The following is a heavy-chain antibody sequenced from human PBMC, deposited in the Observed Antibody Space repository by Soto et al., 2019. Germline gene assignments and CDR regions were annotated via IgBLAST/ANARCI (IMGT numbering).Heavy chain of an antibody. Sequence: GSSVKVSCKASGYTFTNFGVTWVRRAPGQGLEWMGWISAYTDTPNYAQKFQGRVTMTIDTSTSTAYMDLRSLTSDDTAVYYCARVPRGEFDGLKNPRHFDDWGQGTLVTVSS. CDR3: ARVPRGEFDGLKNPRHFDD. J-gene: IGHJ4*02. CDR2: ISAYTDTP. V-gene: IGHV1-18*01. CDR1: GYTFTNFG. D-gene: IGHD3-9*01.